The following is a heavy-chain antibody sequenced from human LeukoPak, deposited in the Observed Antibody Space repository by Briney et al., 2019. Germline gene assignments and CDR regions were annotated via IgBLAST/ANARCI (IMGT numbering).Heavy chain of an antibody. D-gene: IGHD6-19*01. CDR3: ARDPAVAGPGLHLNAFDI. Sequence: GASVKVSCKASGYTFTSYDMHWVRQAPGQGLEWMGIINPSGRSTSYTQKFQGRVTMTRDTSISTVYMELSSLRSEDTAVYYCARDPAVAGPGLHLNAFDIWGQGTMVTVSS. V-gene: IGHV1-46*01. J-gene: IGHJ3*02. CDR2: INPSGRST. CDR1: GYTFTSYD.